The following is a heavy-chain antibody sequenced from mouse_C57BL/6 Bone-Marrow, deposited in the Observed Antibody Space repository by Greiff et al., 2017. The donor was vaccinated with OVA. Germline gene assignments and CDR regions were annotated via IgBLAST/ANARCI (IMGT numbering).Heavy chain of an antibody. V-gene: IGHV14-4*01. J-gene: IGHJ4*01. CDR3: TPFAMDY. Sequence: EVQLKESGAELVRPGASVKLSCTASGFNIKDDYMHWVKQRPEQGLEWIGWIDPENGDTEYASKFQGKATITADTSSNTAYLQLSSLTSEDTAVYYCTPFAMDYWGQGTSVTVSS. CDR2: IDPENGDT. CDR1: GFNIKDDY.